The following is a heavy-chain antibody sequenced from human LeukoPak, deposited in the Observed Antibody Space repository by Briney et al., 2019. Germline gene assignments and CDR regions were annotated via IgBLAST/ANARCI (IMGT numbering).Heavy chain of an antibody. CDR3: ARGPWGSGIYSGRET. V-gene: IGHV1-69*13. D-gene: IGHD1-26*01. CDR2: IIPIFGTA. Sequence: VASVKVSCKASGGTFSSYAMSWVRQAPGQGLEWMGGIIPIFGTANYAQKFQGRVTMTGDESTSTAYMELSSLRSEDTAVYYCARGPWGSGIYSGRETWRQRTLLTVPS. J-gene: IGHJ5*02. CDR1: GGTFSSYA.